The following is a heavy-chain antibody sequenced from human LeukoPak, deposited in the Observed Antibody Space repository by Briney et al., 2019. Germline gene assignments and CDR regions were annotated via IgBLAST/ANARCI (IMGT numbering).Heavy chain of an antibody. Sequence: ASVKVSCKASGGTFSSYAISWVRQAPGQGLEWMGIINPSGGSTIYAQKFQGRVTMTRDTSTSTVYMELSSLRSEDTAVYYCARDYYGSGSYYSFSFFDNWGQGTLVTVSS. D-gene: IGHD3-10*01. CDR2: INPSGGST. CDR3: ARDYYGSGSYYSFSFFDN. CDR1: GGTFSSYA. V-gene: IGHV1-46*01. J-gene: IGHJ4*02.